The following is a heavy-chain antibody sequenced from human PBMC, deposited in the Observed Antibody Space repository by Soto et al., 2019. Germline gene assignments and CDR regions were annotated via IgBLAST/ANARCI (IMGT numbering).Heavy chain of an antibody. D-gene: IGHD6-6*01. J-gene: IGHJ6*02. Sequence: EVQLVESGGGSVQPGRSLRLSCAASGFTFHDYAMHWVRQAPGKGLEWVSGISWNGESIDYADSVRGRFTISRDNAKNSLYLQMNSLRAEDTALYYCAAARLDYYYGMDVWGPGATVTVSS. V-gene: IGHV3-9*01. CDR2: ISWNGESI. CDR1: GFTFHDYA. CDR3: AAARLDYYYGMDV.